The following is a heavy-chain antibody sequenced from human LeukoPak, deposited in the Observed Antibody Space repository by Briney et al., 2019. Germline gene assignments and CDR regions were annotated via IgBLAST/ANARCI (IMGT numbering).Heavy chain of an antibody. Sequence: ASVKVSCRTSGYTFSSYGITWVRQAPGQGLKWMGWISAYGHTKLARNLQARVTVTIDTSTTTAYMELRSLSSDDTAVYFCARETASGYLGFDFWGQGTLVTVSS. V-gene: IGHV1-18*01. CDR2: ISAYGHT. CDR1: GYTFSSYG. J-gene: IGHJ4*02. CDR3: ARETASGYLGFDF. D-gene: IGHD3-3*01.